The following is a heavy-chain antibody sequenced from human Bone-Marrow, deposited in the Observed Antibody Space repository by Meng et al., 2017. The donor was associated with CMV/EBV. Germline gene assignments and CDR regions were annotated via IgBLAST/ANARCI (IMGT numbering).Heavy chain of an antibody. CDR3: ARFDSHGYLGAYYFDY. CDR2: ISANNGDT. Sequence: ASVKVSCKTSGYTLTSYGISWVRQAPGQGLEWMGWISANNGDTNYVQKFQGRVTMTTDTSTSTAYMEPRSLRSDDTAVYYCARFDSHGYLGAYYFDYWGQGTLVTVSS. CDR1: GYTLTSYG. J-gene: IGHJ4*02. V-gene: IGHV1-18*01. D-gene: IGHD5-18*01.